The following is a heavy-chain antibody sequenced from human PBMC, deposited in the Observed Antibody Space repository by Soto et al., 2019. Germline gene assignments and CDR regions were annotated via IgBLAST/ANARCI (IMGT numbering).Heavy chain of an antibody. D-gene: IGHD6-13*01. V-gene: IGHV4-34*01. CDR1: GGSFSGYY. Sequence: QVQLQQWGAGLLKPSETLSLTCAVYGGSFSGYYWSWIRQPPGKGLEWIGEINHSGSTNYNPSLTSPVTISVDTSKNQFSLKLSSVTAADTAVYYCANQAAAGLFDYWGQGTLVTVSS. CDR3: ANQAAAGLFDY. J-gene: IGHJ4*02. CDR2: INHSGST.